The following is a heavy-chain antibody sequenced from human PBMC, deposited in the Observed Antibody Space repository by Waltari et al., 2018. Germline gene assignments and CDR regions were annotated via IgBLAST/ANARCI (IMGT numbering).Heavy chain of an antibody. Sequence: QVHLQESAPGLVKPSETLSLTCTVAGASLTTGGFYWGWVRQRPGKGLDWIGYVYYDGESFYSPSLTSRIVISLDKTKNQFSLNLGSVTAADTATYFCVRATAGAASPFDYWGKGTLVTVSS. J-gene: IGHJ4*02. CDR3: VRATAGAASPFDY. CDR1: GASLTTGGFY. V-gene: IGHV4-31*03. CDR2: VYYDGES. D-gene: IGHD6-19*01.